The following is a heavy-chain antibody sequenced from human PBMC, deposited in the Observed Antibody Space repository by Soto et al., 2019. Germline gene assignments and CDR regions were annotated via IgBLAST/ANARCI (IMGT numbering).Heavy chain of an antibody. D-gene: IGHD3-22*01. CDR2: VSGSGERT. CDR1: GLTFSNYA. CDR3: AKGDDTIGPLGNS. J-gene: IGHJ4*02. Sequence: GGSLRLSCAASGLTFSNYAMSWVRQTPGKGLEWVSGVSGSGERTYYADSVKGRFTISRDDARSTLYLQMNSLRADDTALYFCAKGDDTIGPLGNSWGQGTLFTVSS. V-gene: IGHV3-23*01.